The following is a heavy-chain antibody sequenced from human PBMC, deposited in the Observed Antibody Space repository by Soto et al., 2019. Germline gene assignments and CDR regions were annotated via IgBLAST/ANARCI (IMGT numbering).Heavy chain of an antibody. D-gene: IGHD6-19*01. CDR1: GFTFDAYA. V-gene: IGHV3-9*01. CDR2: VSWNSGDI. Sequence: GGSLRLSCEGSGFTFDAYAMHWVRQRPGKGLEWVAGVSWNSGDIAYANSVRGRFTISRDNANNSLHLQMNSLKPDATAIYYCARVPSSGWPYFFDYWGLGTLVTVSS. J-gene: IGHJ4*02. CDR3: ARVPSSGWPYFFDY.